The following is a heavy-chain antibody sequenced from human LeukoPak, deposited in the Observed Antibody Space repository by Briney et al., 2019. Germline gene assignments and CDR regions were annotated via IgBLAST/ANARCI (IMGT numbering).Heavy chain of an antibody. Sequence: PGGSLRLSCAATGVTFNNYAMNWVRQAPGKGLEWVSSISGSGGSTDYADSVKGRFTISRDNSKNTLYLQMSGLRAEDTAVYHCAKAFYDFWSGYSFDFWGQGTLVTVSS. CDR1: GVTFNNYA. D-gene: IGHD3-3*01. CDR2: ISGSGGST. CDR3: AKAFYDFWSGYSFDF. J-gene: IGHJ4*02. V-gene: IGHV3-23*01.